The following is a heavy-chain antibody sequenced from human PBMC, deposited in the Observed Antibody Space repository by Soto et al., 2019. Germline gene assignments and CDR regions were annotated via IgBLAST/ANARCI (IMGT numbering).Heavy chain of an antibody. J-gene: IGHJ4*02. V-gene: IGHV3-15*01. CDR3: TTDSYSSGGSCGDI. Sequence: GGSLRLSCAASGFTFSNAWMSWVRQAPGKGLEWVGRIKSKTDGGTTDYAAPVKGRSTISRDDSKNTLYLQMNSLKTEDTAVYYCTTDSYSSGGSCGDIWGQGTLVTLSS. CDR1: GFTFSNAW. D-gene: IGHD2-15*01. CDR2: IKSKTDGGTT.